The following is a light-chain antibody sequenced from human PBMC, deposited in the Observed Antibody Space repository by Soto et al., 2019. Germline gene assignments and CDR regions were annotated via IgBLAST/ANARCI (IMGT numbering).Light chain of an antibody. CDR2: SNN. J-gene: IGLJ2*01. CDR1: SSNIGSNT. Sequence: QSVLTQPPSVSGTPGQRVTISCSGSSSNIGSNTVTWYQQLPGTAPKLLVCSNNQRPSGVPARFSGSKSGTSASLAISGLQSEDEADYYCAAWDDSLSSTVFGGGTKLTVL. CDR3: AAWDDSLSSTV. V-gene: IGLV1-44*01.